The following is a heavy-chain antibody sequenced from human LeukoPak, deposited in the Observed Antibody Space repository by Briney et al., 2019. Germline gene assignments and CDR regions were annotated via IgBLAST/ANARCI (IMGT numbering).Heavy chain of an antibody. CDR1: GFTVSSNY. CDR2: IYSGGST. V-gene: IGHV3-66*02. Sequence: GGSLRLSCAASGFTVSSNYMSWVRQAPGKGVEWVSVIYSGGSTYYADSVKGRFTISRDNSKNTLYLQMNSLRAEDTAVYYCARGRGYSFFFDYWGQGTLVTVSS. D-gene: IGHD5-18*01. CDR3: ARGRGYSFFFDY. J-gene: IGHJ4*02.